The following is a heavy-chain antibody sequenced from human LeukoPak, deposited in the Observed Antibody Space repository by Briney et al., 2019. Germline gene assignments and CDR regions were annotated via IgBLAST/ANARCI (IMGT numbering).Heavy chain of an antibody. V-gene: IGHV1-18*01. CDR2: ISAYNGNT. J-gene: IGHJ4*02. Sequence: ASVMVSCKASGYTFTSYGINWVRQAPGQGLEWMGWISAYNGNTNYAQKSQGRVIMTTDTLTSTAYMELMSLRSDDTAVYYCARFLIGGGSPHYFDYWGQGTLVTVSS. CDR3: ARFLIGGGSPHYFDY. D-gene: IGHD2-15*01. CDR1: GYTFTSYG.